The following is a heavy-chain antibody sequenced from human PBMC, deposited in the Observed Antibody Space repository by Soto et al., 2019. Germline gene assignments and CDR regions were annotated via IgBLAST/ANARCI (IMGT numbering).Heavy chain of an antibody. V-gene: IGHV4-31*03. J-gene: IGHJ4*02. CDR1: GGSISSGGYY. Sequence: QVQLQESGPGLVKPSQTLSLTCTVSGGSISSGGYYWSWIRQHPGKGLEWIGYIYYSGSTYYNPSLKSRVTISVDTSKKQFSRKLSSVTAADTAVYYCARDWSSTSCYGFHYFDYWGQGTLVTVSS. CDR2: IYYSGST. CDR3: ARDWSSTSCYGFHYFDY. D-gene: IGHD2-2*01.